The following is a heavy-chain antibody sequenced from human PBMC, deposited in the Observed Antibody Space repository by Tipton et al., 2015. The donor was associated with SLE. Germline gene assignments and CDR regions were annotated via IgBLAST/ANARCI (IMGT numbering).Heavy chain of an antibody. V-gene: IGHV4-59*01. J-gene: IGHJ5*02. CDR3: ALWGGLLKKKNWCDP. CDR1: GGSISSYH. D-gene: IGHD3-3*01. Sequence: TLSLTCTVSGGSISSYHWTWIRQPPGKSLEWIGYIYNDGMTNYNPSLKSRVTISIDTSKSQFSLKLNSVTAADTAVYYCALWGGLLKKKNWCDPWGQGTLVTVSS. CDR2: IYNDGMT.